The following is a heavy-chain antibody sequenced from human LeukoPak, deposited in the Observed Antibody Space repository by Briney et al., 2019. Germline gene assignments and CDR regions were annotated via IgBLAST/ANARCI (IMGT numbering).Heavy chain of an antibody. CDR2: INWNGGST. V-gene: IGHV3-20*04. CDR1: GFTFDDYG. D-gene: IGHD4-17*01. CDR3: ARVVSHGANFDY. Sequence: GGSLRLSCAASGFTFDDYGMSWVRHAPGKGLEWVSGINWNGGSTGYADSVKGRFTISRDNAKNSLYLQMNSLRAEDTALYYCARVVSHGANFDYWGQGTLVTVSS. J-gene: IGHJ4*02.